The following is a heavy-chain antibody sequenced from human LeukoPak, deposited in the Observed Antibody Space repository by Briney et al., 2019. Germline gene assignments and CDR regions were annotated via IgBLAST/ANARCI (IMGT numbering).Heavy chain of an antibody. D-gene: IGHD3-22*01. V-gene: IGHV4-39*07. J-gene: IGHJ2*01. Sequence: SETLSLTCTVSGGSISSSSYYWGWIRQPPGKGLEWIGSIYYSGSTYYNPSLKSRVTISVDTSKNQFSLKLSSVTAADTAVYYCARVPPSKGSSGYYSPYWYFDLWGRGTLVTVSS. CDR3: ARVPPSKGSSGYYSPYWYFDL. CDR2: IYYSGST. CDR1: GGSISSSSYY.